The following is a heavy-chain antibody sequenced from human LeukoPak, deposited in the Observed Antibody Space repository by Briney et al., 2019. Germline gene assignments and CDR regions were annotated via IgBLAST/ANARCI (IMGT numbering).Heavy chain of an antibody. D-gene: IGHD3-10*01. CDR2: INPNSGGT. CDR1: GYTFTGYY. V-gene: IGHV1-2*02. CDR3: ARDLLLWFGEPPNAFDI. Sequence: ASVKVSCKASGYTFTGYYMHWVRQAPGQGLEWMGWINPNSGGTNYAQKFQGRVTMTRDTSISTAYTELSRLRSDDTAVYYCARDLLLWFGEPPNAFDIWGQGTMVTVSS. J-gene: IGHJ3*02.